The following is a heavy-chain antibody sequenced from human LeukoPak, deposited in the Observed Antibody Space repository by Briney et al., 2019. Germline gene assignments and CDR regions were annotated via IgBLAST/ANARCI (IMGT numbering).Heavy chain of an antibody. CDR1: GFTFSSYS. D-gene: IGHD3-3*01. J-gene: IGHJ3*02. CDR2: ISSSSSYI. CDR3: ARDQRSLEIGGAFDI. V-gene: IGHV3-21*01. Sequence: VGSLRLSCAASGFTFSSYSMNWVRQAPGKGLEWVSSISSSSSYIYYADSVKGRFTISRDNAKNSLYLQMNSLRAEDTAVYYCARDQRSLEIGGAFDIWGQGTMVTVSS.